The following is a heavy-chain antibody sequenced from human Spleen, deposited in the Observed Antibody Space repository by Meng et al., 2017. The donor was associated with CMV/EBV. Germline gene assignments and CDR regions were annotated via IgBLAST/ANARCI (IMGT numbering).Heavy chain of an antibody. D-gene: IGHD6-13*01. CDR1: GGSFSGYY. Sequence: LSLTCAVYGGSFSGYYWSWIRQPPGKGLEWIGEINHSGSTNYNPSLKSRVTISVDTSKNQFSLKLSSVTAADTAVYYCASRGIAAAHWGQGTLVTVSS. CDR3: ASRGIAAAH. CDR2: INHSGST. V-gene: IGHV4-34*01. J-gene: IGHJ4*02.